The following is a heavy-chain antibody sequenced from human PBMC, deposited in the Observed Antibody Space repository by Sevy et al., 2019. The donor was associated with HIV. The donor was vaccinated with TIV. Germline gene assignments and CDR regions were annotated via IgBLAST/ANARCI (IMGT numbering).Heavy chain of an antibody. D-gene: IGHD4-17*01. CDR3: TTEVQASGDYDVY. J-gene: IGHJ4*02. CDR2: IKSKTDGGTT. V-gene: IGHV3-15*01. Sequence: GGSLRLSCAASGFTFSNAWMSWVRQAPGKGLEWVGRIKSKTDGGTTDYAAPVKGRFTILRDDSKNTLYLQMNSLKTEDTAVYYCTTEVQASGDYDVYWGQGTLVTVSS. CDR1: GFTFSNAW.